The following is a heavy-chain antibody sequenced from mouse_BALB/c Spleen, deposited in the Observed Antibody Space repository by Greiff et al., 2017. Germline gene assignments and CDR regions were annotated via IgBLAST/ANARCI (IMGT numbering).Heavy chain of an antibody. CDR3: ARENDYDGAMDY. V-gene: IGHV3-2*02. Sequence: EVQLQESGPGLVKPSQSLSLTCTVTGYSITSDYAWNWIRQFPGNKLEWMGYISYSGSTSYNPSLKSRISITRDTSKNQFFLQLNSVTTEDTATYYCARENDYDGAMDYWGQGTSVTVSS. D-gene: IGHD2-4*01. CDR2: ISYSGST. CDR1: GYSITSDYA. J-gene: IGHJ4*01.